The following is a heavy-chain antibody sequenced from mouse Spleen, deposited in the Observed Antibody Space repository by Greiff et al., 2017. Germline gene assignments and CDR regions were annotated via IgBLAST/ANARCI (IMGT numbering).Heavy chain of an antibody. D-gene: IGHD2-1*01. Sequence: VQLKESGGGLVQPGGSLRLSCATSGFTFTDYYMSWVRQPPGKALEWLGFIRNKANGYTTEYSASVKGRFTISRDNSQSILYLQMNTLRAEDSATYYCARVYGNYRLDYWGQGTTLTVSS. CDR2: IRNKANGYTT. CDR3: ARVYGNYRLDY. V-gene: IGHV7-3*02. J-gene: IGHJ2*01. CDR1: GFTFTDYY.